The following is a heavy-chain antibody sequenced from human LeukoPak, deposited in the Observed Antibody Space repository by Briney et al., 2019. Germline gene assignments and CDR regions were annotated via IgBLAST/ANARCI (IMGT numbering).Heavy chain of an antibody. CDR3: AKSYFTYGSDAFDV. V-gene: IGHV3-23*01. D-gene: IGHD4-17*01. CDR1: GFTFSNYG. J-gene: IGHJ3*01. CDR2: TYGNGITT. Sequence: GGSLRLSCAASGFTFSNYGMSWVRQAPGKELEWVATTYGNGITTNYADSARGRFAISRVNSENTLSLQMNSLRAEDTAIYYCAKSYFTYGSDAFDVWGQGTMVIVSS.